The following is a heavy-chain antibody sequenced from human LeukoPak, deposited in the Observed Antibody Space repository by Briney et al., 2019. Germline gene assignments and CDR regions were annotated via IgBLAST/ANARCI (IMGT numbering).Heavy chain of an antibody. CDR3: ARLLYYDSSGYYYGPFDY. V-gene: IGHV5-51*01. D-gene: IGHD3-22*01. J-gene: IGHJ4*02. CDR2: IYRGDSDT. CDR1: GYSFISYW. Sequence: GESLNISCKASGYSFISYWIGWVRQMPGKGLEWMGIIYRGDSDTRYSPSFQGQVTISADKSISTAYLQWSSLKASDTAVYYCARLLYYDSSGYYYGPFDYWGQGTLVTVSS.